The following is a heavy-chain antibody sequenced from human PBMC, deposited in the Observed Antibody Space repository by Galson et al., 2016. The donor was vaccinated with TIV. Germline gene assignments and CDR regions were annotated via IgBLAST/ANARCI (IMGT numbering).Heavy chain of an antibody. J-gene: IGHJ4*02. CDR2: ISASNGDT. Sequence: SVKVSCKASGYTFGNYGISWMRQAPGQGLEWVGWISASNGDTNYARKFQVRITMTKDTFTSTVFMELRSLRSEDTAVFYCARDSDCSSGTCYSRACDDWGQGTPVTVSS. CDR3: ARDSDCSSGTCYSRACDD. CDR1: GYTFGNYG. D-gene: IGHD2-2*02. V-gene: IGHV1-18*04.